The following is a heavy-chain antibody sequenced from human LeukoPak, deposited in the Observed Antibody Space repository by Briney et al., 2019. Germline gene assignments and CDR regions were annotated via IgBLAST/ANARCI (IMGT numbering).Heavy chain of an antibody. V-gene: IGHV3-11*01. D-gene: IGHD1-26*01. CDR3: AREARGSGRDFDY. CDR2: IGTRSNPI. CDR1: GFSFSDFY. Sequence: GGSLSLSCAASGFSFSDFYMSWIRQAPGMGLEWISYIGTRSNPIYYADSVKGRFTISRDDAKNSLYLQMNSLRDEDTAVYFCAREARGSGRDFDYWGQGILVTVSS. J-gene: IGHJ4*02.